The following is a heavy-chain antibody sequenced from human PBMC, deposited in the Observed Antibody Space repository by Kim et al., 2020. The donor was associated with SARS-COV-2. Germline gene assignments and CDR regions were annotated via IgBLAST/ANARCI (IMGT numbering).Heavy chain of an antibody. CDR2: IHYSGHT. CDR3: ARLSGYSYPEELIDH. CDR1: GGSINSGSFY. J-gene: IGHJ4*01. D-gene: IGHD5-18*01. Sequence: SETLSLTCTVSGGSINSGSFYWGWIRQPPGKRLEWIGSIHYSGHTYSNPSLKSRVTISVDTSKNDFSLKLSSVTAADTAVFYCARLSGYSYPEELIDHWG. V-gene: IGHV4-39*02.